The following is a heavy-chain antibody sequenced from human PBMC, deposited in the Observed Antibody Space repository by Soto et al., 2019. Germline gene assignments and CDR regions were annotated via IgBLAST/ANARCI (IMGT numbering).Heavy chain of an antibody. Sequence: ASVKVSCKTSGYSFTDYDIHWVRQAAGQGLEWMGWMNPENRQDVYTQKFRGRVSMTTDTSITTVYLELTTLTYEDTAVYYCEVTTGYWGQGTMVTVSS. CDR2: MNPENRQD. D-gene: IGHD4-17*01. V-gene: IGHV1-8*01. J-gene: IGHJ4*02. CDR3: EVTTGY. CDR1: GYSFTDYD.